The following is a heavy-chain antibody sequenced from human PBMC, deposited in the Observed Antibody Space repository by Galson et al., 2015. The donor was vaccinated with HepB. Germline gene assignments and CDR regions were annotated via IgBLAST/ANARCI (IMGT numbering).Heavy chain of an antibody. CDR1: GFTFSSYA. CDR3: AKKRVIVATIKGVFDY. Sequence: SLRLSCAASGFTFSSYAMSWVRQAPGKGLEWVSAISGSGGSTYCADSVKGRFTISRDNSKNTLYLQMNSLRAEDTAVYYCAKKRVIVATIKGVFDYWGQGTLVTVSS. J-gene: IGHJ4*02. V-gene: IGHV3-23*01. CDR2: ISGSGGST. D-gene: IGHD5-12*01.